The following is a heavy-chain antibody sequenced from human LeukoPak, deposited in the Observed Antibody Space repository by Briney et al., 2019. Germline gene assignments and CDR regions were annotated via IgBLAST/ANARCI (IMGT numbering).Heavy chain of an antibody. CDR3: ATGTMVRGVQNYYYYYYMDV. CDR1: GYTLTELS. D-gene: IGHD3-10*01. J-gene: IGHJ6*03. CDR2: FDPEDGET. V-gene: IGHV1-24*01. Sequence: ASVKVSCKVSGYTLTELSMHWVRQAPGKGLEWMGGFDPEDGETIYAQKFQGRVTMTEDTSTDTAYMELSSLRSEDTAVYYCATGTMVRGVQNYYYYYYMDVWGKGTTVTVSS.